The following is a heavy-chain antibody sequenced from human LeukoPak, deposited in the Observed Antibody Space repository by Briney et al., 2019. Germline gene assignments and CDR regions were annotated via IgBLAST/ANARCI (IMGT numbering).Heavy chain of an antibody. D-gene: IGHD3-22*01. CDR1: GLTFSSYA. CDR3: AKDPTRDYYDSSGYYFFDY. Sequence: GGSLRLSCAASGLTFSSYAMSWVRQAPGKGLEWVSAISGSGGSTYYAASVKGRFTISRDNSKNTLYLQMNSLRAEDTAVYYCAKDPTRDYYDSSGYYFFDYWGQGTLVTVSS. CDR2: ISGSGGST. V-gene: IGHV3-23*01. J-gene: IGHJ4*02.